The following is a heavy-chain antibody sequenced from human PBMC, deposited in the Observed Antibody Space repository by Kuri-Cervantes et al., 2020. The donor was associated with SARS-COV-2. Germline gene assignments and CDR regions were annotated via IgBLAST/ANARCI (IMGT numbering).Heavy chain of an antibody. CDR1: GFSLSRYT. CDR3: ARDLSDSSTPPHDP. V-gene: IGHV3-20*04. D-gene: IGHD2-2*01. CDR2: INWNGGST. Sequence: GGSLRLSCAASGFSLSRYTMNWVRQAPGKGLEWVSGINWNGGSTGYADSVKGRFTISRDNAKNSLYLQMNSLRAEDTALYYCARDLSDSSTPPHDPWGQGTLVTVSS. J-gene: IGHJ5*02.